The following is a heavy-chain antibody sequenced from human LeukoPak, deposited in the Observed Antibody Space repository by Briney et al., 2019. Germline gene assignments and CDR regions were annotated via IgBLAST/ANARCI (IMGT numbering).Heavy chain of an antibody. D-gene: IGHD1-26*01. V-gene: IGHV3-15*01. CDR3: TTVLRWELVNQLDY. Sequence: PGGSLRLSCAASGFTFSNAWMSWVRQAPGKGLEWVGRIKSKTDGGATDYAAPVKGRFTISRDDSKNTLYLQMDSLKTEDTALYYCTTVLRWELVNQLDYWGQGTLVTVSS. CDR1: GFTFSNAW. CDR2: IKSKTDGGAT. J-gene: IGHJ4*02.